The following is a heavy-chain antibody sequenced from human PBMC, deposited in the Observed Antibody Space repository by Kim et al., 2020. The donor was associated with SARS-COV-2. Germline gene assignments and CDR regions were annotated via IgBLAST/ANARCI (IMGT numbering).Heavy chain of an antibody. CDR1: GGSISSSSYY. D-gene: IGHD2-8*02. V-gene: IGHV4-39*01. CDR3: ARHGGGSIVVVVYAADFDY. CDR2: IYYSGIT. Sequence: SETLSLTCTVSGGSISSSSYYWGWIRQPPGKGLEWIGSIYYSGITYYNPSLKSRVTISVDTSKNQFSLKLSSVTAADTAVYYWARHGGGSIVVVVYAADFDYWGQGTLVTVSS. J-gene: IGHJ4*02.